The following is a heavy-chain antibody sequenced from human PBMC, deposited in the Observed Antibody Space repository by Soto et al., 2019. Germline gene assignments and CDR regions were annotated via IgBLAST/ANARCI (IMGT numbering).Heavy chain of an antibody. Sequence: ASVKVSCKASGYTFTSYYMHWVRQAPGQGLEWMGIINPSGGSTSYAQKFQGRVTMTRDTSTSTVYMELSSLGSEDTATYYCAHIARHFDWILSRYYFDYWGQGTLVTVSS. J-gene: IGHJ4*02. D-gene: IGHD3-9*01. CDR3: AHIARHFDWILSRYYFDY. CDR1: GYTFTSYY. V-gene: IGHV1-46*01. CDR2: INPSGGST.